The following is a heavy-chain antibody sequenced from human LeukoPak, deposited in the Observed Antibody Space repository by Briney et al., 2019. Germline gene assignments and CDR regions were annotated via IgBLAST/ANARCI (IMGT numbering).Heavy chain of an antibody. D-gene: IGHD2-2*01. CDR1: GFTFSSYG. CDR3: AKRRNTVVVPAAEIDY. J-gene: IGHJ4*02. CDR2: IRYDGSNK. Sequence: GRSLRLSCAASGFTFSSYGMHWVRQAPGKGLEWVAFIRYDGSNKYYADSVKGRFTISRDNSKNTLYLQMNSLRAEDTAVYYCAKRRNTVVVPAAEIDYWGQGTLVTVSS. V-gene: IGHV3-30*02.